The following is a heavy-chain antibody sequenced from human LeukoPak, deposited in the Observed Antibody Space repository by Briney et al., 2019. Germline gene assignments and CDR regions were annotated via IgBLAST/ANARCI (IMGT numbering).Heavy chain of an antibody. J-gene: IGHJ4*02. CDR3: ARDMTTVTTGDY. Sequence: SGGSLRLSCAASGFTVSSNYMSWVRQAPGKGQEWVSVIYSGGSTYYADSVKGRFTISRDNSKNTLYLQLNSLRAEDTAVYYCARDMTTVTTGDYWGQGTLVTVSS. CDR1: GFTVSSNY. CDR2: IYSGGST. D-gene: IGHD4-17*01. V-gene: IGHV3-66*01.